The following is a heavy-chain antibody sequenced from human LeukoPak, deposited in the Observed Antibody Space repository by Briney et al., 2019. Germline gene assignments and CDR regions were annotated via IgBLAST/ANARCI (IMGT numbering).Heavy chain of an antibody. CDR1: GFTLSSYA. CDR3: ARDWHCSGGSCYPTGYNWFDP. CDR2: ISYDGSNK. D-gene: IGHD2-15*01. Sequence: PGGSLRLSCAASGFTLSSYAMHWVRQAPGKGLEWVAVISYDGSNKYYADSVKGRFTISRDNSKNTLYLQMNSLRAEDTAVYYCARDWHCSGGSCYPTGYNWFDPWGQGTLVTVSS. J-gene: IGHJ5*02. V-gene: IGHV3-30*04.